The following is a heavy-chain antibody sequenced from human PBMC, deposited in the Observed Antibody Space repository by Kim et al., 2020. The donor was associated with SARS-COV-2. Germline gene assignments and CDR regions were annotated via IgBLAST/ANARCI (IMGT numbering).Heavy chain of an antibody. J-gene: IGHJ6*02. CDR3: ARAVTPGFLEWLFHDTGEVYYYYGMDV. V-gene: IGHV3-11*01. CDR1: GFTFSDYY. CDR2: ISSSGSTI. D-gene: IGHD3-3*01. Sequence: GGSLRLSCAASGFTFSDYYMSWIRQAPGKGLEWVSYISSSGSTIYYADSVKGRFTISRDNAKNSLYLQMNSLRAEDTAVYYCARAVTPGFLEWLFHDTGEVYYYYGMDVWGQGTTVTVSS.